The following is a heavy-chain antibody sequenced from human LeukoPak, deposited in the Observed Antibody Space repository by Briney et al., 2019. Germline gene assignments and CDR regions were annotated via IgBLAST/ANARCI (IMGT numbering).Heavy chain of an antibody. D-gene: IGHD3-10*01. J-gene: IGHJ5*02. V-gene: IGHV1-2*02. CDR1: GGTFRSYA. CDR3: AREKGSGTRYDP. Sequence: ASVRVSCKASGGTFRSYAISWVRQAPELGLEWMGWINPNSGDTTYAQKFQGRVTLTRDTSITTAYMELSGLGSDDTAVYFCAREKGSGTRYDPWGQGTLVTVSS. CDR2: INPNSGDT.